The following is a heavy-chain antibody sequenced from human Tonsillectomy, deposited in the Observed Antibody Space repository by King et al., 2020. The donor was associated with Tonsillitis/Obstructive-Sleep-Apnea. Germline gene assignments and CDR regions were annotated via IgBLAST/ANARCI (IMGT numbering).Heavy chain of an antibody. CDR3: AGAGVSLDS. CDR2: ISAYNGDT. V-gene: IGHV1-18*01. J-gene: IGHJ3*01. D-gene: IGHD2-8*01. Sequence: VQLVQSGPEVKKPGASVKVACKTSGYIFNIYGITWVRQAPGQGLELMGWISAYNGDTKYAPKFQGRLTVTTDTSTSTAYMDLRSLRSDDTAVYYCAGAGVSLDSWAQGTMVTASP. CDR1: GYIFNIYG.